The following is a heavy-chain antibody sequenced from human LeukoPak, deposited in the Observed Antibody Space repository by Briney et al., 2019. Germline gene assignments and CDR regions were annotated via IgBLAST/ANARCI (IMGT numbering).Heavy chain of an antibody. D-gene: IGHD3-16*02. CDR3: VRGPLYDYVWGSYRRHNWFDP. CDR1: GGSFSGYY. V-gene: IGHV4-34*01. Sequence: SETLSLTCAVYGGSFSGYYWSWIRQPPGKGLEWIGEINHSGSTNYNPSLKSRVTISVDTSKNQFSLKLSSVTAADTAVYYCVRGPLYDYVWGSYRRHNWFDPWGQGTLVTVSS. J-gene: IGHJ5*02. CDR2: INHSGST.